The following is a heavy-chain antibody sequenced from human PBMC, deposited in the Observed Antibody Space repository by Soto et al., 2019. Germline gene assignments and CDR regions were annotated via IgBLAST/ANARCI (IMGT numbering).Heavy chain of an antibody. CDR1: SGSVSTYY. CDR2: IFINGNT. J-gene: IGHJ4*02. D-gene: IGHD1-26*01. V-gene: IGHV4-4*07. CDR3: ARSGGSYNFDS. Sequence: QVQLQESGPGLVKPSETLSLTCTVSSGSVSTYYWSWIRQPAGKGLEWIGRIFINGNTNYNPSLRSRVTMSVDTSKVQFSLNLTSVTAADTAVYFCARSGGSYNFDSWGQGILVTVSA.